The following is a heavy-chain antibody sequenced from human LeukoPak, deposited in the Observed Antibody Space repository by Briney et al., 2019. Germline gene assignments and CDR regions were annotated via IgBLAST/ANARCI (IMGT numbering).Heavy chain of an antibody. CDR3: ARAPSAAGTLSIDY. CDR2: ICTAGDT. V-gene: IGHV3-13*01. D-gene: IGHD6-13*01. CDR1: GFSFSSYD. Sequence: GGSLSLSCAASGFSFSSYDLHWVRQPPGKGLEWVSAICTAGDTYYPRSLKCRFTISRDNAKNTFYLKMSSLRAGGTAVYYCARAPSAAGTLSIDYWGQGTLVTVSS. J-gene: IGHJ4*02.